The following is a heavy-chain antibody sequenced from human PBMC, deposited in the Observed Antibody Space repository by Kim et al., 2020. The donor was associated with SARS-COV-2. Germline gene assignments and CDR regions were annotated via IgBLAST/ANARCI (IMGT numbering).Heavy chain of an antibody. J-gene: IGHJ3*02. CDR3: ARVYNGAFDI. D-gene: IGHD1-1*01. CDR2: NT. V-gene: IGHV3-66*01. Sequence: NTYYADSVKGSFTISRDNSKNTLYLQMNSLRAEDTAVYYCARVYNGAFDIWGQGTMVTVSS.